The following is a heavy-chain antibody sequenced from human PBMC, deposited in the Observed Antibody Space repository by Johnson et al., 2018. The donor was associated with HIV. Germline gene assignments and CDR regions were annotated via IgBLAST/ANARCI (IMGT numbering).Heavy chain of an antibody. Sequence: QVQLVESGGGLVKPGGSLRFSCVASGFTFSDDYMSWIRQAPGKGLEWISYISSSGSTIYYVDSVKGRFTISRDNAKYTVDLQMNSLRVEDTAVYYCAKVDCGGDTCAGYDPFDLWGQGTLVTVSS. CDR1: GFTFSDDY. CDR3: AKVDCGGDTCAGYDPFDL. V-gene: IGHV3-11*04. CDR2: ISSSGSTI. D-gene: IGHD2-21*01. J-gene: IGHJ3*01.